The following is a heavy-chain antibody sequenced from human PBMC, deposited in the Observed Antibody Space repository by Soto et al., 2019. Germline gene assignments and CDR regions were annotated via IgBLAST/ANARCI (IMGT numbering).Heavy chain of an antibody. Sequence: SETLSLTCAVSGYSISSGYYWGWIRQPPGKGLEWIGSIYHSGSTYYNPSLKSRVTISVDTSKNQFSLKLSSVTAADTAVYYCASLAARAAKRYYFDYWGQGTLVTVSS. CDR3: ASLAARAAKRYYFDY. CDR1: GYSISSGYY. V-gene: IGHV4-38-2*01. J-gene: IGHJ4*02. D-gene: IGHD6-6*01. CDR2: IYHSGST.